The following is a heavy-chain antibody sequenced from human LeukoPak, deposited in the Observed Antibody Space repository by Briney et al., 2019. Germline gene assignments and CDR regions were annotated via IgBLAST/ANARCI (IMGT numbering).Heavy chain of an antibody. D-gene: IGHD1-26*01. V-gene: IGHV5-51*01. J-gene: IGHJ4*02. CDR2: IYPGDSDT. CDR3: ARGSGSYHTAYMN. Sequence: KHGESLKISCKGSGYSFTSYWIGWVRQMPGKGLEWMGIIYPGDSDTRYSPSFQGQVTISADKSLSTAYLQWSSLKASHTAMYYCARGSGSYHTAYMNWGQGSPVTVSS. CDR1: GYSFTSYW.